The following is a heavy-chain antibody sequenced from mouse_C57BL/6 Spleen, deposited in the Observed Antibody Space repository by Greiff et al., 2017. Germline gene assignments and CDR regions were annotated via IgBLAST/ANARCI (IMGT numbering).Heavy chain of an antibody. CDR3: ARSRGTGVYFDY. D-gene: IGHD3-3*01. V-gene: IGHV1-69*01. Sequence: QVQLQQPGAELVMPGASVKLSCKASGYTFTSYWMHWVKQRPGQGLEWIGEIDPSDSSTTYNQKFKGKSTLTVDKSSSKAYMQLSSLTSEDSAVYYCARSRGTGVYFDYWGQGTTHTVSS. CDR2: IDPSDSST. CDR1: GYTFTSYW. J-gene: IGHJ2*01.